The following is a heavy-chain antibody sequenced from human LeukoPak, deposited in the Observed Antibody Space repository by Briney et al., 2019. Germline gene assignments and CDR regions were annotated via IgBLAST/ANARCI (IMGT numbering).Heavy chain of an antibody. D-gene: IGHD2-21*01. J-gene: IGHJ6*03. Sequence: SSQTLSLTCTVSGGSISSGGYYWSWIRQHPGKGPEWIGYIYYSGSTYYNPSLKSRVTISVDTSKNQFSLKLSSVTAADTAVYYCARVVITPLGYYYYMDVWGKGTTVTVSS. V-gene: IGHV4-31*03. CDR1: GGSISSGGYY. CDR3: ARVVITPLGYYYYMDV. CDR2: IYYSGST.